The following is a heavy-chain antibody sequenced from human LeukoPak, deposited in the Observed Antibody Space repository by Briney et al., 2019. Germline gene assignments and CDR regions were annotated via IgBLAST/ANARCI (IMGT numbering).Heavy chain of an antibody. CDR3: ARVLYYYDSSGYYYDY. CDR1: GYTFTGCY. D-gene: IGHD3-22*01. V-gene: IGHV1-2*02. Sequence: ASVKVSCKASGYTFTGCYMHWVRQAPGQGLEWMGWINPNSGGTNYAQKFQGRVTMTRDTSISTAYMELSRLRSDDTAVYYCARVLYYYDSSGYYYDYWGQGTLVTVSS. CDR2: INPNSGGT. J-gene: IGHJ4*02.